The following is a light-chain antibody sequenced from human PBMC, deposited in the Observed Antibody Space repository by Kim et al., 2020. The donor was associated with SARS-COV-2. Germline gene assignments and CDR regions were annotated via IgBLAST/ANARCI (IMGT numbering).Light chain of an antibody. CDR3: QQYGASPYT. J-gene: IGKJ2*01. V-gene: IGKV3-20*01. Sequence: EIVLTQSPGTLSLSPGEGATLSCRASQTSRYLAWYQQKPGQAPRLLIYATSSRATGIPDRFSGSGSGTDFTLTISRLEPEDFAVYYCQQYGASPYTFGQGTKLEI. CDR1: QTSRY. CDR2: ATS.